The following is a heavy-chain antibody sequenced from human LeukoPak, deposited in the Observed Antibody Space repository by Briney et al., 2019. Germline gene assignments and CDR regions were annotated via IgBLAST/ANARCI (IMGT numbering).Heavy chain of an antibody. V-gene: IGHV4-30-4*08. CDR2: INHSGST. D-gene: IGHD2-2*01. CDR1: GGSISSGDYY. J-gene: IGHJ3*02. CDR3: ARGGYCSSTSCYGGVFDI. Sequence: PSQTLSLTCTVSGGSISSGDYYWSWIRQPPGKGLEWIGEINHSGSTNYNPSLKSRVTISVDTSKNQFSLKLSSVTAADTAVYYCARGGYCSSTSCYGGVFDIWGQGTMVTVSS.